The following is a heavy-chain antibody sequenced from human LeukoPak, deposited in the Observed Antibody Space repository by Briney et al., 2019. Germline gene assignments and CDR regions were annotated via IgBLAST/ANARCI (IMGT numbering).Heavy chain of an antibody. CDR1: GGSISSYY. D-gene: IGHD2-15*01. V-gene: IGHV4-59*08. Sequence: SETLSLTCTVSGGSISSYYWSWIRQPPGKGLEWIGYIYYSGSTNYNPSLKSRVTISVDTSKNQFSLKLSSVTAADTAVYYCARLLPNYYGMDVWGQGTTVTVSS. CDR3: ARLLPNYYGMDV. CDR2: IYYSGST. J-gene: IGHJ6*02.